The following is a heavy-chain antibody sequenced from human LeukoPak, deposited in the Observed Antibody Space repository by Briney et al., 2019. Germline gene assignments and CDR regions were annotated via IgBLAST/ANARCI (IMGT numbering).Heavy chain of an antibody. J-gene: IGHJ4*02. CDR1: GFTFSSYG. D-gene: IGHD4-17*01. CDR2: ISWNTGTI. CDR3: AKESDGDYEFDF. Sequence: GGSLRLSCAASGFTFSSYGMSWDRQAPGKGLEWVSGISWNTGTIGYADSVKGRFTISRDNAKNSLYLQMNSLRPDDTALYYCAKESDGDYEFDFWGQGTLVTVSS. V-gene: IGHV3-9*01.